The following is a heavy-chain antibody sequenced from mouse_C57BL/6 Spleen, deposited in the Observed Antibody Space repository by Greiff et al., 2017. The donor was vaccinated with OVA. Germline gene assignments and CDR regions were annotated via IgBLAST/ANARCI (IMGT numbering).Heavy chain of an antibody. CDR1: GYSFTSYY. CDR3: ASLYYGNYGEYFDV. D-gene: IGHD2-1*01. Sequence: QVQLQQSGPELVKPGASVKISCKASGYSFTSYYIHWVKQRPGQGLEWIGWIYPGSGNTKYNEKFKGKATLTADTSSSTAYMQLSSLTSEDSAVYYCASLYYGNYGEYFDVWGTGTTVTVSS. CDR2: IYPGSGNT. V-gene: IGHV1-66*01. J-gene: IGHJ1*03.